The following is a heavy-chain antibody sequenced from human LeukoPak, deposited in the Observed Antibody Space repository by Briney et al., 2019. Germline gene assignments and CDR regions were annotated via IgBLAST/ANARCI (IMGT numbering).Heavy chain of an antibody. CDR1: GYTFTSYG. CDR3: ARDRPNYDILTGYYFYFDY. D-gene: IGHD3-9*01. J-gene: IGHJ4*02. CDR2: ISAYNGNT. V-gene: IGHV1-18*01. Sequence: ASVKVSCKASGYTFTSYGISWVRQAPGQGLEWMGWISAYNGNTNYAQKLQRRVTMTTDTSTSTAYMELRSLGSDDTAVDYCARDRPNYDILTGYYFYFDYWGQGTLVTVSS.